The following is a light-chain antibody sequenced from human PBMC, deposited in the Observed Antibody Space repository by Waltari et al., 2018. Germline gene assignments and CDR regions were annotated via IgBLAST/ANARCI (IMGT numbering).Light chain of an antibody. CDR1: QSVDRY. CDR3: QQRKNWPPLT. CDR2: DTS. V-gene: IGKV3-11*01. J-gene: IGKJ4*01. Sequence: ETVLTQSPATLSLSPGERATLSCRASQSVDRYLAWYQQQPGQAPRLLINDTSNRATGTPARFSGSGSGTDFTLTISSLEPEDFAVYYCQQRKNWPPLTFGGGTKVEIK.